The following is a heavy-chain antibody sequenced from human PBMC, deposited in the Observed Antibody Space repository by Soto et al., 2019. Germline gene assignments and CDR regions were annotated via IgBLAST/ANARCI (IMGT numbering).Heavy chain of an antibody. CDR2: ISNSGSNT. J-gene: IGHJ6*02. CDR1: GYTFSSYA. CDR3: AKDPSGVSAAARMDV. V-gene: IGHV3-23*01. D-gene: IGHD6-13*01. Sequence: EVQLLESGGALVQPGGSLRLSCAASGYTFSSYAMTWVRQAPGKGLEWVSAISNSGSNTFHADSAKGRLTISRDNSKNTLYLQMNSMRAEDTAVYYCAKDPSGVSAAARMDVWGQATTGTVSS.